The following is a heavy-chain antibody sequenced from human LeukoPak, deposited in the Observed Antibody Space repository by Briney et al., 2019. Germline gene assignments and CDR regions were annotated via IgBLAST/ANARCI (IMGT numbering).Heavy chain of an antibody. CDR1: GYTFTNYT. CDR3: ATAFGSTGPPIYYYYGMDV. J-gene: IGHJ6*02. Sequence: GASVKVSCKASGYTFTNYTLNWVRQAPGQGLEWMGWIDTNTGNPTYAQGFIGRFVFSLDTSVTTAYLQISSLKAEDTAVYYCATAFGSTGPPIYYYYGMDVWGQGTTVTVSS. V-gene: IGHV7-4-1*02. D-gene: IGHD1-1*01. CDR2: IDTNTGNP.